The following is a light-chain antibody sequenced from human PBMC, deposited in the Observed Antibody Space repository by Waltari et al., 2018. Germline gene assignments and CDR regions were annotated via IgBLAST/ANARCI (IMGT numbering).Light chain of an antibody. CDR3: QSTDNSDTYVV. CDR1: ALPKQY. Sequence: SYQLTQPPSVSVSPGQTARITCSGDALPKQYAFWYQQKPGQAPILIIYKDIERPSGSPERFSGSSSGTTLTLTINEVQAEDEADYYCQSTDNSDTYVVFGGGTKLTVL. V-gene: IGLV3-25*03. J-gene: IGLJ2*01. CDR2: KDI.